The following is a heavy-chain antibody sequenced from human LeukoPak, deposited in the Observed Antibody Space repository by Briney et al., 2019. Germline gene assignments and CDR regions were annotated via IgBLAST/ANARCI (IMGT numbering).Heavy chain of an antibody. CDR1: GGSISSSGYY. J-gene: IGHJ6*03. V-gene: IGHV4-39*01. Sequence: PSETLSLTCSVSGGSISSSGYYWNWIRQPPGKGLEWVGSIYYSGTTYYNSSLKSRVTISEDTSKNRFSLMLTSVTAADTAVDYCARQVSDYFYYYIDVWGEGTTVIVSS. CDR3: ARQVSDYFYYYIDV. CDR2: IYYSGTT.